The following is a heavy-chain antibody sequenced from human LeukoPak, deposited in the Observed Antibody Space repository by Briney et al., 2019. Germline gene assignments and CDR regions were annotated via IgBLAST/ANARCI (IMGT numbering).Heavy chain of an antibody. CDR3: VRESSVWVGPGIGRPLDV. Sequence: GGSLRLSCGGSGFTFSDYWMTWVRQAPGKGLEWVANIKEDGTDRQYADSVGGRFTISRDNAENLVYLQMSSLRAEDTAVYYCVRESSVWVGPGIGRPLDVWGKGTTVTVSS. D-gene: IGHD3-16*01. J-gene: IGHJ6*04. V-gene: IGHV3-7*01. CDR1: GFTFSDYW. CDR2: IKEDGTDR.